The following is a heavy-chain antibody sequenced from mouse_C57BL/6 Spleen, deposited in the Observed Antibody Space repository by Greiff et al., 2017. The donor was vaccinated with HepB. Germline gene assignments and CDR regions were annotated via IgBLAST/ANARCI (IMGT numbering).Heavy chain of an antibody. Sequence: QVQLKQSGAELVRPGTSVKVSCKASGYAFTNYLIEWVKQRPGQGLEWIGVINPGSGGTNYNEKFKGKATLTADKSSSTAYMQLSSLTSEDSAVYFCARFAYSFDYWGQGTTLTVSS. CDR1: GYAFTNYL. CDR3: ARFAYSFDY. CDR2: INPGSGGT. V-gene: IGHV1-54*01. J-gene: IGHJ2*01.